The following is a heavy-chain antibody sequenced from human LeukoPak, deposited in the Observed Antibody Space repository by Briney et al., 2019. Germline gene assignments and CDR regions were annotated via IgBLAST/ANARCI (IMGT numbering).Heavy chain of an antibody. Sequence: GGSLRLSCTASEFTVTTNYMSWVRQAPGKGLEWVSLINSGGSTYYADSVKGRFTISRDNSKNTLYLQMNSLRAEDTAVYYCARAALGLLDPFDYWGQGTLVTVSS. V-gene: IGHV3-53*05. CDR2: INSGGST. J-gene: IGHJ4*02. CDR1: EFTVTTNY. CDR3: ARAALGLLDPFDY. D-gene: IGHD3-3*01.